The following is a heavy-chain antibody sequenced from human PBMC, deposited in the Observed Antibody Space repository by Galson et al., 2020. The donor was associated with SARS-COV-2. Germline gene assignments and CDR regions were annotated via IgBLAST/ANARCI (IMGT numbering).Heavy chain of an antibody. CDR2: ISSSGRTI. D-gene: IGHD2-21*01. CDR3: ARLDAYCPGY. J-gene: IGHJ4*02. V-gene: IGHV3-48*03. Sequence: TGGSLRLSCAASGFSFSNYEMNWVRQAPGKGLEWISYISSSGRTIHYADSVKGRFTISRDNAKSSLSLQMTSLRAEDTAVYYCARLDAYCPGYWGQGILVTVSS. CDR1: GFSFSNYE.